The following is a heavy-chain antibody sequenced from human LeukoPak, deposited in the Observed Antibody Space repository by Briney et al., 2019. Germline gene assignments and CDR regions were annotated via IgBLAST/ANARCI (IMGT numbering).Heavy chain of an antibody. D-gene: IGHD3-22*01. J-gene: IGHJ3*02. CDR3: ARGSDDSSGYSVAFDI. V-gene: IGHV4-59*08. CDR2: IYYSGST. Sequence: SETLPLTRTVSGGSISSYYWSWIRQPPGKGLEWIGYIYYSGSTNYNPSLKSRVTISVDTSKNQFSLKLSSVTAADTAVYYCARGSDDSSGYSVAFDIWGQGTMVTVSS. CDR1: GGSISSYY.